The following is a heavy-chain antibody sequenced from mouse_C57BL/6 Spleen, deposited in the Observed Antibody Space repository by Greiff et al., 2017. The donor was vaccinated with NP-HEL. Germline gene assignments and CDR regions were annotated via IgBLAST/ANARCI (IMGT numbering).Heavy chain of an antibody. V-gene: IGHV1-22*01. J-gene: IGHJ2*01. CDR1: GYTFTDYN. Sequence: VQLQQSGPELVKPGASVKMSCKASGYTFTDYNMHWVKQSHGKSLEWIGYINPNNGGTSYNQKFKGKATLTVNKSSSTAYMELRSLTSEDSAVYYCAVITTVVAPLDYWGQGTTLTVSS. D-gene: IGHD1-1*01. CDR2: INPNNGGT. CDR3: AVITTVVAPLDY.